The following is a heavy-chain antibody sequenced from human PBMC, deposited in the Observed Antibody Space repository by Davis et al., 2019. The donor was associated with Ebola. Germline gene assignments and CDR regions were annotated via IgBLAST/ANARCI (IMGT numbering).Heavy chain of an antibody. D-gene: IGHD3-10*01. J-gene: IGHJ5*02. Sequence: AASVKVSCKASGYTFTSYAMNWVRQAPGQGLEWMGWINTNTGNPTYAQGFTGRFVFSLDTSVSTAYLQISSLKAEDTAVYYCARLRGFERIEDLFWFDPWGQGTLVTVSS. CDR2: INTNTGNP. V-gene: IGHV7-4-1*02. CDR1: GYTFTSYA. CDR3: ARLRGFERIEDLFWFDP.